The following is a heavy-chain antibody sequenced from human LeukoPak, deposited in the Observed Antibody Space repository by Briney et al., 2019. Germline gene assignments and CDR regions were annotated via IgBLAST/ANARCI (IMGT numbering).Heavy chain of an antibody. V-gene: IGHV1-46*01. CDR2: INPSGGST. CDR3: ASRTATLDY. Sequence: ASVKVSCKASGYTFTSYYMHWVRQAPGQGLEWMGIINPSGGSTSYAQKFQGRVTMTRDMSTSTVHMELSSLRSEDTAVYYCASRTATLDYWGQGTLVTVSS. J-gene: IGHJ4*02. CDR1: GYTFTSYY. D-gene: IGHD1-1*01.